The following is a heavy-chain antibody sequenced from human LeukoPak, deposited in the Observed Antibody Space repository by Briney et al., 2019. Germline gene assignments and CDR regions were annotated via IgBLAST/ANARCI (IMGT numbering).Heavy chain of an antibody. J-gene: IGHJ5*02. Sequence: SETLSLTCAVSGGSISSSNWWSWVRQPPGKGLEWIGEIYHSGSTNYNPSLKSRVTTSVDKSKNQFSLKLSSVTAADTAVYYCARTDMVRGVITRFDPWGQGTLVTVSS. CDR3: ARTDMVRGVITRFDP. V-gene: IGHV4-4*02. CDR2: IYHSGST. CDR1: GGSISSSNW. D-gene: IGHD3-10*01.